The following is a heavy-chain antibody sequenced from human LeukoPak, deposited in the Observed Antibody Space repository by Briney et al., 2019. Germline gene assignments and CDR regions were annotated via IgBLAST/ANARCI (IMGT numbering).Heavy chain of an antibody. CDR1: GFTFSSYA. V-gene: IGHV3-30-3*01. CDR2: ISYDGSNK. J-gene: IGHJ4*02. Sequence: GRSLRLSCAASGFTFSSYAMHSVRQAPGKGLEWVAVISYDGSNKYYADSVKGRFTISRDNSKNTLYLQMNSLRAEDTAVYSCARDQYPGMVRGVPQDYWGQGTLVSVSS. CDR3: ARDQYPGMVRGVPQDY. D-gene: IGHD3-10*01.